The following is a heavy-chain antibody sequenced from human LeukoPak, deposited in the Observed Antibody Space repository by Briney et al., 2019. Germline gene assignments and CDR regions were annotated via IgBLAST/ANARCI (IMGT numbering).Heavy chain of an antibody. CDR2: ISWNSGSI. V-gene: IGHV3-9*01. J-gene: IGHJ4*02. CDR3: AKSGWELLEGGGSYFDY. D-gene: IGHD1-26*01. Sequence: GRSLRLSCAASGFTFDDYATHWVRQAPGKGLEWVSGISWNSGSIGYADSVKGRFTISRDNAKNSLYLQMNSLRAEDTALYYCAKSGWELLEGGGSYFDYWGQGTLVTVSS. CDR1: GFTFDDYA.